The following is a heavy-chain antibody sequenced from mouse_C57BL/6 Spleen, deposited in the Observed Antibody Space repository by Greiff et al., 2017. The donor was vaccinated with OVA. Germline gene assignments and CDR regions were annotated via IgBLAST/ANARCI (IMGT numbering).Heavy chain of an antibody. CDR2: IYPGGGYT. D-gene: IGHD1-1*01. Sequence: QVQLQQSGAELVRPGTSVKMSCKASGYTFTNYWIGWAKQRPGHGLEWIGDIYPGGGYTNSNEKFKGKATLTADKSSSTTYMQFSSLTSEDSASYYCAREGPYGAMDYWGQGTSVTVSS. V-gene: IGHV1-63*01. J-gene: IGHJ4*01. CDR1: GYTFTNYW. CDR3: AREGPYGAMDY.